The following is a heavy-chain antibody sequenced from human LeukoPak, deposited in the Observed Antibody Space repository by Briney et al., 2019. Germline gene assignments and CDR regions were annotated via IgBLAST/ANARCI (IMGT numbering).Heavy chain of an antibody. CDR1: GYTFTGYY. Sequence: ASVKVSCKASGYTFTGYYMHWVRQAPGQGLEWMGWINPNSGGTNYAQKFQGRVTMTRDTSISTAYMELSRLRSDDTAVYYCARTFILTGYYLEYWGQGTLVTVSS. J-gene: IGHJ4*02. D-gene: IGHD3-9*01. CDR2: INPNSGGT. V-gene: IGHV1-2*02. CDR3: ARTFILTGYYLEY.